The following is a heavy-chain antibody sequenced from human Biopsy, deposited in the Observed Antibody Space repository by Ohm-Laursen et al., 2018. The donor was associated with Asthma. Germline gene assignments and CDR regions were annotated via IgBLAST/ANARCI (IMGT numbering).Heavy chain of an antibody. Sequence: GTLSLPCCVYGGSIRSFYWSWIRQSPEKGLEWMGDVYWTGSTNYNPFLESRITMSVETSKNRMFLELTSVTAADTAIYYCVRAVRNEQWLDPFDYWGQGKPVTVSS. CDR1: GGSIRSFY. V-gene: IGHV4-59*01. CDR3: VRAVRNEQWLDPFDY. D-gene: IGHD6-19*01. J-gene: IGHJ4*02. CDR2: VYWTGST.